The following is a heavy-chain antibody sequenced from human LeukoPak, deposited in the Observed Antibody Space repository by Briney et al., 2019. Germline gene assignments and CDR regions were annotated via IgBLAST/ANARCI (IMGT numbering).Heavy chain of an antibody. CDR3: ARHLSINIVVVPWGWFDP. CDR1: GGSISSSSYY. Sequence: SETLSLTCTVSGGSISSSSYYWGWIRQPPGKGLEWIGSIYYSGSTYYNPSLKSRVTISVDTSKNQFSLKLSSVTAADTAVYYCARHLSINIVVVPWGWFDPWGQGTLVTVSS. J-gene: IGHJ5*02. D-gene: IGHD3-22*01. V-gene: IGHV4-39*01. CDR2: IYYSGST.